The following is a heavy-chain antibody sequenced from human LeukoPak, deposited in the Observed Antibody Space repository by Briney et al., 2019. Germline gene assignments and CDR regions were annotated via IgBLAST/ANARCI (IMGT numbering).Heavy chain of an antibody. CDR2: INPNSGGT. CDR1: GYTFTGYY. CDR3: ASGYYDSSGYPKVFDY. J-gene: IGHJ4*02. Sequence: ASVKVSCKASGYTFTGYYMHWVRQAPGQGLEWMGWINPNSGGTNYAQKFQGRVTMTRDTSISTAYMELSRLRSDDTAVYYCASGYYDSSGYPKVFDYWGQGTLVTVSS. V-gene: IGHV1-2*02. D-gene: IGHD3-22*01.